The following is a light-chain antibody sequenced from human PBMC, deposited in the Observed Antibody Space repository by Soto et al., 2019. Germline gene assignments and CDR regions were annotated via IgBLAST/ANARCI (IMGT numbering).Light chain of an antibody. J-gene: IGKJ2*03. V-gene: IGKV3-15*01. CDR2: GAS. CDR1: QDVSTN. Sequence: ETVMTQSPDTLSVSPGESATLSCRASQDVSTNLAWFHHKPGQTPRLVLYGASKRATGIPARFSGSGSGRHFTLTIGSLQSEDFGVYYCQHYNNWPPYSFGQGTKVDIK. CDR3: QHYNNWPPYS.